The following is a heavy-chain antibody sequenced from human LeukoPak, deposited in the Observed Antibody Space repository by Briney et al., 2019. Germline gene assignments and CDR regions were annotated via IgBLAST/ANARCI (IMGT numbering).Heavy chain of an antibody. CDR2: INSDGSST. V-gene: IGHV3-74*01. Sequence: PGGSLRLSCAASGFTFSSYWMHWVRQAPGKGLVWVSRINSDGSSTSYADSVKGRFTISRDNAKNTLYLQMNSLRAEDTAVYYCARDWTLPPAASALGYWGQGTLVTVSS. D-gene: IGHD6-13*01. CDR3: ARDWTLPPAASALGY. CDR1: GFTFSSYW. J-gene: IGHJ4*02.